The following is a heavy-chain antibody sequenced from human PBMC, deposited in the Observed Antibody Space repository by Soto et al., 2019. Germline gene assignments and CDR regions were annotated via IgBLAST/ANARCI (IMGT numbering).Heavy chain of an antibody. Sequence: EVQLLESGGDLVRPGESLRLSCAASGFNFNKYAMSWVRQAPGEGLEWVSGISCCGGKAYYADSVKGRFTIARDDSKNTLFLHMHSLRVEDTAEYYCAKADGEQWLLPHLETWGRGTLVTVS. CDR2: ISCCGGKA. CDR1: GFNFNKYA. V-gene: IGHV3-23*01. J-gene: IGHJ5*02. D-gene: IGHD6-19*01. CDR3: AKADGEQWLLPHLET.